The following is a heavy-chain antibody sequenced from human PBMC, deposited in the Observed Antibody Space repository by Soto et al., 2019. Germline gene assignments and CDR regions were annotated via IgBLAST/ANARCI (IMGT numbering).Heavy chain of an antibody. Sequence: EVQLVESGGGLVPPGGSGRLSCAASGCIIKMYWMHWVRQSPGKGLVWISRIYNDGTYSDYADSVRGRFTISRDNVNDTLYLQMNNLRAEDSGLYYCTRGPRPISTGTGAYWGQGTQVTVSS. J-gene: IGHJ4*02. V-gene: IGHV3-74*01. CDR1: GCIIKMYW. CDR2: IYNDGTYS. D-gene: IGHD3-10*01. CDR3: TRGPRPISTGTGAY.